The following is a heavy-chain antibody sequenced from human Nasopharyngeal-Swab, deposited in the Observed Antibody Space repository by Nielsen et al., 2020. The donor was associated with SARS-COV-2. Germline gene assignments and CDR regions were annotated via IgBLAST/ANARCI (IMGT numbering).Heavy chain of an antibody. J-gene: IGHJ6*02. V-gene: IGHV3-9*01. CDR2: ISWNSGSI. CDR1: GFTFDDYA. CDR3: ARGCVLTGPSCYYYGMDV. D-gene: IGHD3-9*01. Sequence: GGSLRLSCAASGFTFDDYAMHWVRQAPGKGLEWVSGISWNSGSIGYADSVKGRFTISRDNAKNTVYLQMNSLRAEDTAVYYCARGCVLTGPSCYYYGMDVWGQGTTVTVSS.